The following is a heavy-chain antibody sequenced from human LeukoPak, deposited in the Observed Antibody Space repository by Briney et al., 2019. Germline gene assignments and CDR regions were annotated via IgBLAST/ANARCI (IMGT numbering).Heavy chain of an antibody. J-gene: IGHJ4*02. CDR1: GYTFTHND. Sequence: ASVKVSCKASGYTFTHNDINWVRRATGQGIEWMGWVSPDSGDTGYAPNFRGRVTMTTDTSINTAYMELTSLTSEDTAIYYCTRGRAAGDWGQGTLVTVSS. CDR2: VSPDSGDT. CDR3: TRGRAAGD. D-gene: IGHD6-19*01. V-gene: IGHV1-8*01.